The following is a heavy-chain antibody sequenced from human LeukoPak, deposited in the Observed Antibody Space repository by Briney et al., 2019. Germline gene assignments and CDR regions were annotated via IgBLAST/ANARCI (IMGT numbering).Heavy chain of an antibody. J-gene: IGHJ6*02. V-gene: IGHV4-39*01. CDR3: ARAVDDHFWSGYPYYYYYGMDV. Sequence: PSETLSLTCTVSGGSISSSSYYWGWIRQPPGKGLEWIGSIYYSGSTYYNPSLKSRVTISVDTSKNQFSLKLSSVTAADTAVYYCARAVDDHFWSGYPYYYYYGMDVWGQGTTVTVSS. CDR2: IYYSGST. D-gene: IGHD3-3*02. CDR1: GGSISSSSYY.